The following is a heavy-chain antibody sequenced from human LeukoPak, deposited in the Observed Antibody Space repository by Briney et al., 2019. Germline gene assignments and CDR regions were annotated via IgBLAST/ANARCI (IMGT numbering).Heavy chain of an antibody. J-gene: IGHJ6*04. CDR1: GFTFSSYA. Sequence: GRSLRLSCAASGFTFSSYATHWVRQAPGKGLEWVAVISYDGSNKYYADSVKGRFTISRDNSKNTLYLQMNSLRAEDTAVYYCARPMVRGSEYYYYGMDVWGKGTTVTVSS. CDR2: ISYDGSNK. CDR3: ARPMVRGSEYYYYGMDV. D-gene: IGHD3-10*01. V-gene: IGHV3-30*04.